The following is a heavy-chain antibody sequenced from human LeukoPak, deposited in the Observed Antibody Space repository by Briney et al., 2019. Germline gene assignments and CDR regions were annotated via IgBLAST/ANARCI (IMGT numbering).Heavy chain of an antibody. CDR1: GGSFSGYY. CDR2: IYYSGST. Sequence: SETLSLTCAVYGGSFSGYYWSWIRQPPGKGLEWIGYIYYSGSTNYNPSLKSRVTISVDTSKNQFSLKLSSVTAADTAVYYCARGYYDYVWGSYRNDAFDIWGQGTMVTVSS. V-gene: IGHV4-59*01. CDR3: ARGYYDYVWGSYRNDAFDI. J-gene: IGHJ3*02. D-gene: IGHD3-16*02.